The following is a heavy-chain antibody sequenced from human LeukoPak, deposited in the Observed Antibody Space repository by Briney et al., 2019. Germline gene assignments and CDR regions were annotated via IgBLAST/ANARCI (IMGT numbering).Heavy chain of an antibody. J-gene: IGHJ4*02. CDR2: IYWDDDK. CDR3: AHRDTAMVLFDY. CDR1: GFSFSSSGLG. Sequence: KSGPTLVKPTQTLTLTCTFSGFSFSSSGLGVAWIRQPPGKALEWLALIYWDDDKRYNPSLKSRLTITKDTSKNQVVLTMTNMDPVDTATYYCAHRDTAMVLFDYWGQGTLVTVSS. D-gene: IGHD5-18*01. V-gene: IGHV2-5*02.